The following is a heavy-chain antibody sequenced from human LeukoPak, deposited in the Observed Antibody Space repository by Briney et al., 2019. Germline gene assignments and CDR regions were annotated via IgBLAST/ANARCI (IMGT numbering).Heavy chain of an antibody. J-gene: IGHJ4*02. CDR1: GFTFSGSA. V-gene: IGHV3-73*01. Sequence: GGSLRLSCAASGFTFSGSALHWVRQASGKGLEWIGRIRSKTNNYATTYAASVTGRFTISRDDAENTAYLQMNSLKTEDTAVYYCTRLSEDYWYYGGNFDSWGQGTLVTVSS. CDR3: TRLSEDYWYYGGNFDS. CDR2: IRSKTNNYAT. D-gene: IGHD1-7*01.